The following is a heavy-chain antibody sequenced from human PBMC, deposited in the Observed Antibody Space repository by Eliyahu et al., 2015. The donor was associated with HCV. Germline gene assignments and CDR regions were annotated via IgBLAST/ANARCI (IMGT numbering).Heavy chain of an antibody. Sequence: QVHLVQSGAEVKXPGASVKVSCKASGXTFTXXDXNWVRQATGQGLEWMGWMNPDTGNTVYSQKFQGRITMTRNTSISTAYIEMSSLRSEDTAVYYCARGQPNYHMITFGGFIARDYWGQGTLVTVSS. CDR3: ARGQPNYHMITFGGFIARDY. CDR2: MNPDTGNT. D-gene: IGHD3-16*02. CDR1: GXTFTXXD. V-gene: IGHV1-8*01. J-gene: IGHJ4*02.